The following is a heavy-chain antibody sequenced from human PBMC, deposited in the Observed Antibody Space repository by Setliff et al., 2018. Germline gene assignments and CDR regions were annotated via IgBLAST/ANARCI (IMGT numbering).Heavy chain of an antibody. Sequence: PGGSLRLSCAASGFTFSSYSLNWVRPAPGKGLEWVSSISSSSSYIYYADSVKGRFNISRDNAKNSLYLQMNSLRAEDTAVYYCARDASDYYDSSGYSYYYYYGMDVWGQGTTVTVSS. D-gene: IGHD3-22*01. CDR3: ARDASDYYDSSGYSYYYYYGMDV. V-gene: IGHV3-21*01. J-gene: IGHJ6*02. CDR1: GFTFSSYS. CDR2: ISSSSSYI.